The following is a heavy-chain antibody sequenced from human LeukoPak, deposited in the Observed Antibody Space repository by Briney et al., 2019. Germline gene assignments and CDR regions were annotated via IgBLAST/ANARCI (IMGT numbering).Heavy chain of an antibody. V-gene: IGHV3-15*05. CDR1: GFTFSSAW. D-gene: IGHD5-24*01. J-gene: IGHJ4*02. CDR2: IKSRVDGGTT. Sequence: GGSLRLSCPGSGFTFSSAWMAWVRRIPGKGLEWVGHIKSRVDGGTTDYAAPVKGRFSMSRDDSKNTVYLQMNSLKIEDSAVYFCVTEFYSNGYNFWGQGTLVIVSS. CDR3: VTEFYSNGYNF.